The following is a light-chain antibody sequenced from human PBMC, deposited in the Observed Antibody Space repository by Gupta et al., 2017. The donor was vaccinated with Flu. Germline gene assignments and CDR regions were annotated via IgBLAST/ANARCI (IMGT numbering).Light chain of an antibody. V-gene: IGLV1-51*01. CDR2: DNN. CDR3: GTWDSSLSAVV. J-gene: IGLJ2*01. CDR1: SSNIGNNS. Sequence: QSVLTKPPSVSAAPGQKVTISWPGSSSNIGNNSVSWYQQLPGTAPKLLIYDNNKRPSGIPDRFSGSKSGTSATLGITGLQTGDEADYYCGTWDSSLSAVVFGGGTKLTVL.